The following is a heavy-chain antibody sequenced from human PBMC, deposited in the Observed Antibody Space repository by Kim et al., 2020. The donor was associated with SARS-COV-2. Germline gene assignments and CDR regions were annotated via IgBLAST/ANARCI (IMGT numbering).Heavy chain of an antibody. CDR2: ISSSGSTI. CDR3: RREGIEVSGTFPSGY. Sequence: GGSLRLSCVASGFTFRSYEMNWVRQAPGKGLEWVSYISSSGSTIYYADSVKGRFSISRDNAKNSLYLRMNSLRAEDTAVYYCRREGIEVSGTFPSGYWGQGTLVAVSS. D-gene: IGHD3-22*01. CDR1: GFTFRSYE. J-gene: IGHJ4*02. V-gene: IGHV3-48*03.